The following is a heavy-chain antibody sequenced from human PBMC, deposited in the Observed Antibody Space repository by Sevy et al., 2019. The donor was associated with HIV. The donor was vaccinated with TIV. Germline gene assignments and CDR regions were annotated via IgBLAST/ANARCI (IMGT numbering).Heavy chain of an antibody. CDR3: VREGVGGYSYSLDC. D-gene: IGHD5-18*01. CDR2: IFSGGGT. J-gene: IGHJ4*02. Sequence: GGSLRLSCAASGFTVSSNYMSWVRQAPGKGLEWVSIIFSGGGTYYADSVQGRFTISRDNSKNMVYLQMNSLRAEDTAVYYCVREGVGGYSYSLDCWGQGTLVTVSS. CDR1: GFTVSSNY. V-gene: IGHV3-53*01.